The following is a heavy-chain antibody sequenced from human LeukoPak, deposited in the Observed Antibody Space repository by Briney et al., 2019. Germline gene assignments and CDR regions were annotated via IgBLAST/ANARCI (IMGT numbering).Heavy chain of an antibody. V-gene: IGHV5-51*01. D-gene: IGHD3-22*01. Sequence: GESLKISCKGSGYTFTTYWIGWVRQMPGKGLEWMGIVYSGDSDTRYSPSFQGQVTISADKSIITAYLQWSSLKASDTAMYYCARLRTAGYYYDRGHFDYWGQGTLVTVSS. J-gene: IGHJ4*02. CDR1: GYTFTTYW. CDR3: ARLRTAGYYYDRGHFDY. CDR2: VYSGDSDT.